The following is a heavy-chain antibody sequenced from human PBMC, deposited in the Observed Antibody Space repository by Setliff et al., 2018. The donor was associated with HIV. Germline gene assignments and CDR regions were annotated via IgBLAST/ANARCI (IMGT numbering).Heavy chain of an antibody. J-gene: IGHJ5*02. CDR2: ISPYNGNT. CDR1: GYSFTRYG. CDR3: ARGVLITFGYQNWFDP. V-gene: IGHV1-18*01. D-gene: IGHD3-16*01. Sequence: GASVKVSCKASGYSFTRYGINWVRQAPGQGLEWMGWISPYNGNTDYAQNLQGRVTMTTDTSTSTVYIELRSLISDDTAVYYCARGVLITFGYQNWFDPWGQGTLVTVSS.